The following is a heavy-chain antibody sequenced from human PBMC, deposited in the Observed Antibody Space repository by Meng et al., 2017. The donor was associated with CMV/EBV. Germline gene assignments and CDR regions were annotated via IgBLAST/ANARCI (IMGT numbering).Heavy chain of an antibody. CDR2: INPNSGGT. Sequence: QGQTGHSGAGGKKPGASVKASCKASASTLTGYYMHWVRQAPGQGLEWMGWINPNSGGTNYAQKFKGRVTMTRDTSISTAYMELSRLRSDDTAVYYCARLGSTDDYWGQGTLVTVSS. D-gene: IGHD2-15*01. J-gene: IGHJ4*02. CDR3: ARLGSTDDY. V-gene: IGHV1-2*02. CDR1: ASTLTGYY.